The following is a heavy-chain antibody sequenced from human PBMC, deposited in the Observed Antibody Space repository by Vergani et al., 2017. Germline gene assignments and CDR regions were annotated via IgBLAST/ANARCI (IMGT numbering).Heavy chain of an antibody. D-gene: IGHD2-2*02. CDR3: ARGTVVVPAAIVSPVDAFDI. V-gene: IGHV4-31*03. CDR2: IYYSGST. J-gene: IGHJ3*02. CDR1: GGSISSGGYY. Sequence: QVQLQESGPGLVKPSQTLSLTCTVSGGSISSGGYYWSWIRQHPGKGLEWIGYIYYSGSTYYNPSLKSRVTISVDTSKNQFSLKLSSVTAADTAVYYCARGTVVVPAAIVSPVDAFDIWGQGTMVTVSS.